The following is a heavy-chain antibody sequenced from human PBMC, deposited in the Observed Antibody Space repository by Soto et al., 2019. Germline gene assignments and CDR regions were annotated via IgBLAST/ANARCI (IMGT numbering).Heavy chain of an antibody. D-gene: IGHD4-4*01. Sequence: PPDTLSLTWTVSGGSISSGGYYWSWIRQHPGKGLEWIGYIYYSGSTYYNPSLKSRVTISVDTSKNQFSLKLSSVTAADTAVYYCASGTDNYDFRWFDPWGQGTLVTVSS. CDR1: GGSISSGGYY. V-gene: IGHV4-31*02. CDR3: ASGTDNYDFRWFDP. J-gene: IGHJ5*02. CDR2: IYYSGST.